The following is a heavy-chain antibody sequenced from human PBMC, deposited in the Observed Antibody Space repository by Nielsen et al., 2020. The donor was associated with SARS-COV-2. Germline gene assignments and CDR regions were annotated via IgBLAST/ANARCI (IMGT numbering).Heavy chain of an antibody. CDR3: ARDPRTGAAAAAH. Sequence: GGSLRLSCAASGFTFSSYGMHWVRQAPGKGLEWVAVISYDGSNKYYADSVKGRFTISRDNSKNTLYLQMNSLRAEDTAVYYCARDPRTGAAAAAHWGQGTLVTVSS. CDR1: GFTFSSYG. V-gene: IGHV3-30*03. CDR2: ISYDGSNK. J-gene: IGHJ1*01. D-gene: IGHD6-13*01.